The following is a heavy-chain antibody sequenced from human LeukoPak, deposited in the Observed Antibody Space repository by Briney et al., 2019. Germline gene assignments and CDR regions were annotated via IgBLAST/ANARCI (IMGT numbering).Heavy chain of an antibody. V-gene: IGHV3-64*01. D-gene: IGHD4-17*01. CDR1: GYTFSNYA. Sequence: GGSLRLSCVASGYTFSNYAMHWVRQTPGKGLEYVSGINSNGGSTQYASSVKGRFTISRDNSKDTLYLQMGSLRSEDMAVYYCARAPTVTAESAFGYWGQGTLVIVSS. CDR3: ARAPTVTAESAFGY. CDR2: INSNGGST. J-gene: IGHJ4*02.